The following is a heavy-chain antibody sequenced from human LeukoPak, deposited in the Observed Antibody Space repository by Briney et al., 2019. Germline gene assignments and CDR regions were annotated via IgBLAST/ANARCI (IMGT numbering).Heavy chain of an antibody. CDR3: ARGNYYCGGDCYTAEYFQH. CDR1: GFTFITYS. V-gene: IGHV3-21*01. Sequence: GGSLRLSCAASGFTFITYSMNWVRQAPEKGLEWVSSISSSSNYIYYADSVKGRFTISRDNAKNSLYLQMDSLRAEDTAVYYCARGNYYCGGDCYTAEYFQHWGQGTLVTVSS. J-gene: IGHJ1*01. CDR2: ISSSSNYI. D-gene: IGHD2-21*02.